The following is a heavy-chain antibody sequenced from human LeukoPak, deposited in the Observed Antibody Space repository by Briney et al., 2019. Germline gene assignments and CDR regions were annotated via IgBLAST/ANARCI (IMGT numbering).Heavy chain of an antibody. Sequence: GRSLRLSCAASGFTFSSYAMHWVRQAPGKGLEWVAVISYDGSNKYYADSVKGRFTISRDNSKNTLYLQMNSLRAEDTAVYYCARDDRWFGKLSNYGMDVWGQGTTVTVSS. D-gene: IGHD3-10*01. J-gene: IGHJ6*02. CDR1: GFTFSSYA. CDR3: ARDDRWFGKLSNYGMDV. CDR2: ISYDGSNK. V-gene: IGHV3-30-3*01.